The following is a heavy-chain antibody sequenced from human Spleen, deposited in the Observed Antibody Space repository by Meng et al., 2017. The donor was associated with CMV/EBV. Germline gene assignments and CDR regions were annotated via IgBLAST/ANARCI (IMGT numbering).Heavy chain of an antibody. V-gene: IGHV1-18*01. CDR1: GYTFTNYG. CDR2: ISAYNGNA. CDR3: ARGPGYYESSGDY. J-gene: IGHJ4*02. Sequence: NASGYTFTNYGISWVRQAPGQGLEWMGWISAYNGNAKYAQKFQGRVTMTTDTSTSTAYMELRSLRSDDTAVYYCARGPGYYESSGDYWGQGTLVTVSS. D-gene: IGHD3-22*01.